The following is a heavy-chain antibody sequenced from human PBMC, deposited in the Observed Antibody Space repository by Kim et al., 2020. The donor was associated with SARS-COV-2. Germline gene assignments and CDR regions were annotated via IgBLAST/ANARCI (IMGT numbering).Heavy chain of an antibody. D-gene: IGHD5-12*01. CDR3: ARDGEGYSGYDTPEGWFDP. CDR1: GFTFSSYA. V-gene: IGHV3-30*04. CDR2: ISYDGSNK. Sequence: GGSLRLSCAASGFTFSSYAMHWVRQAPGKGLEWVAVISYDGSNKYYADSVKGRFTISRDNSKNTLYLQMNSLRAEDTAVYYCARDGEGYSGYDTPEGWFDPWGQGTLVTVSS. J-gene: IGHJ5*02.